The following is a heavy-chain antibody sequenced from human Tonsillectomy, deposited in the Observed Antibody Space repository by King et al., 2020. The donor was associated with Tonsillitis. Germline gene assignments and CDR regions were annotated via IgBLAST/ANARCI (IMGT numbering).Heavy chain of an antibody. J-gene: IGHJ4*02. V-gene: IGHV3-23*04. CDR3: AKDLIAPAATENY. CDR2: ISGSGGST. Sequence: VQLVESGGGLVLPGGSLRLSCAASGFSFSSYAMSWVRQAPGKGLEWISAISGSGGSTYYADSVKGRFTISRDNSKNTLYLQMNSLRAEDTAIYYCAKDLIAPAATENYWGQGTLVTVSS. CDR1: GFSFSSYA. D-gene: IGHD2-2*01.